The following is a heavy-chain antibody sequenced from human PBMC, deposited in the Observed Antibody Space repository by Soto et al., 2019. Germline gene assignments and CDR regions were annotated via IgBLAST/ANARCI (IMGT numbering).Heavy chain of an antibody. Sequence: PGGSLRLSCAASGFTFDDYAMHWVRQAPGKGLEWVSGISWNSGSIGYADSVKGRFTISRDNAKNSLYLQMNSLRAEDTALYYCAKGTRGGIIYHFDYRGQGTLVTVSS. CDR1: GFTFDDYA. J-gene: IGHJ4*02. CDR2: ISWNSGSI. D-gene: IGHD3-10*01. CDR3: AKGTRGGIIYHFDY. V-gene: IGHV3-9*01.